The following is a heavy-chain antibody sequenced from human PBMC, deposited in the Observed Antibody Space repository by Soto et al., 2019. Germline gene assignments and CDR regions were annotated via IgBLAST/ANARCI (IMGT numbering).Heavy chain of an antibody. CDR3: ARDLGIATDAGYMDV. V-gene: IGHV3-21*01. CDR1: GFTFSSYS. D-gene: IGHD6-13*01. J-gene: IGHJ6*03. CDR2: ISSSSSYI. Sequence: GGSLRLSCAASGFTFSSYSMNWVRQAPGKGLEWVSSISSSSSYIYYADSVKGRFTISRDNAKNSLYLQMNSLRAEDTAVYYCARDLGIATDAGYMDVWGKGTTVTVSS.